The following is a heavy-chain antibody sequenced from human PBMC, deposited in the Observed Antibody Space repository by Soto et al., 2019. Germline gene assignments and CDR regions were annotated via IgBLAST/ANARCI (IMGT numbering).Heavy chain of an antibody. D-gene: IGHD3-22*01. CDR3: AKEGFCSGGYYYCYVDS. CDR2: ISPSGGST. V-gene: IGHV3-23*01. CDR1: GFTFSSYA. Sequence: PGGSLRLSCAASGFTFSSYAINWVRQAPGKGLEWVSGISPSGGSTYYADSVKGRCTISRDNSMNTLYLQLNSLRAEDTAVYYCAKEGFCSGGYYYCYVDSWGQGT. J-gene: IGHJ4*02.